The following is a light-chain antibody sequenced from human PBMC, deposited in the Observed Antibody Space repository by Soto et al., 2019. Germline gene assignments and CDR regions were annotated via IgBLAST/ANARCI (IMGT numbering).Light chain of an antibody. J-gene: IGLJ1*01. Sequence: QSVLTRPASVSGSPGQSITLSCTGTSSDIGSHKLVSWYQHHPGTAPKLIIYEVDSRPSGIPDRFSGSKSGNTAPLTISGLQAEDEADYYCCSYAGGSTYAFGTGTKVTVL. CDR3: CSYAGGSTYA. V-gene: IGLV2-23*02. CDR1: SSDIGSHKL. CDR2: EVD.